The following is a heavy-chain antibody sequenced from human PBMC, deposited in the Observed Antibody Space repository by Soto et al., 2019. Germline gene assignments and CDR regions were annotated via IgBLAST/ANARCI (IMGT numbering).Heavy chain of an antibody. D-gene: IGHD6-13*01. V-gene: IGHV3-64*01. CDR2: LTNNGGTT. CDR3: ARAASSTWYLAY. Sequence: GGSLRLSCVASGFTFSTYARHWVRQAPGKGLEYVSALTNNGGTTYYATSVKGRFTISRDNSKNTLYLQMGSLRAEDMAVYYCARAASSTWYLAYWGQGTLVTVSS. J-gene: IGHJ4*02. CDR1: GFTFSTYA.